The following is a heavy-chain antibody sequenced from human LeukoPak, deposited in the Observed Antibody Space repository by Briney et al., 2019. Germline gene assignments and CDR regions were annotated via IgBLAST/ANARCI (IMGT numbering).Heavy chain of an antibody. Sequence: SVKVSCKASGGTFSSYAISWVRQAPGQGLEWMGGIIPIFGTANYAQKFQGRVTITADESTSTAYMELSSLRSEDTAVYYCARGYLGYYDSSGYYGFDYWGQGTLVTVSS. V-gene: IGHV1-69*13. CDR2: IIPIFGTA. J-gene: IGHJ4*02. CDR1: GGTFSSYA. D-gene: IGHD3-22*01. CDR3: ARGYLGYYDSSGYYGFDY.